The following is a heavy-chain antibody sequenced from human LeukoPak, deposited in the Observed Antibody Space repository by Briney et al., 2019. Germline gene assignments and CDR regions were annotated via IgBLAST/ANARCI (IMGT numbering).Heavy chain of an antibody. D-gene: IGHD5-18*01. CDR1: GFTFSRYT. CDR2: ISSSGSTK. CDR3: AKDLVKGTAMVTWDY. J-gene: IGHJ4*02. V-gene: IGHV3-48*01. Sequence: GGSLRLSCAASGFTFSRYTMNWVRQAPGKGLEWVSYISSSGSTKYYADSVKGRFTISRDNSKNTLYLQMNSLRAEDTAVYYCAKDLVKGTAMVTWDYWGQGTLVTVSS.